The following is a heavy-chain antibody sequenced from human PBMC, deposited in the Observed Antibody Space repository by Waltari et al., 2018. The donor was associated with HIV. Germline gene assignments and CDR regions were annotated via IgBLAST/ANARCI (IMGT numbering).Heavy chain of an antibody. J-gene: IGHJ5*02. CDR2: IYQSGST. CDR1: VGSISRSNW. Sequence: QVQLQESGPGLVKPSGTLSLTCAVSVGSISRSNWWSWVRQPPGKGLEWIGEIYQSGSTNYNPSLKSRVTISVDKSKNQFSLKLSSVTAADTAVYYCAQYCSSTSCPNWFDPWGQGTLVTVSS. D-gene: IGHD2-2*01. CDR3: AQYCSSTSCPNWFDP. V-gene: IGHV4-4*02.